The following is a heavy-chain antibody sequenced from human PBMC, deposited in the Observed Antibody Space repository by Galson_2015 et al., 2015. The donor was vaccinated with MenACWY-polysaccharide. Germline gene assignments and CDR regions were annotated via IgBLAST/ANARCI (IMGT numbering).Heavy chain of an antibody. J-gene: IGHJ6*03. Sequence: SVKVSCKASGYTFTSYGISWVRQAPGQGLEWMGWISAYNGNTNYAQKLQGRVTMTTDTSTSTAYMELRSLRSDDTAVYYCARTGPGRQPVFLVYMDVWGKGTTVTVSS. CDR2: ISAYNGNT. CDR3: ARTGPGRQPVFLVYMDV. CDR1: GYTFTSYG. D-gene: IGHD6-6*01. V-gene: IGHV1-18*01.